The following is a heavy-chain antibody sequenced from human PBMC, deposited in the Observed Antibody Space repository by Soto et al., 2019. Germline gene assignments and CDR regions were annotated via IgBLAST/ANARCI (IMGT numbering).Heavy chain of an antibody. J-gene: IGHJ5*02. CDR1: GGSFSGYY. CDR2: INHSGST. V-gene: IGHV4-34*01. D-gene: IGHD4-17*01. CDR3: ARKSTTVTLDP. Sequence: SETLSLTCAVYGGSFSGYYWSWIRQPPGKGLEWIGEINHSGSTNYNPSLKSRVTISVDTSKNQFSLKLSSVTAADTAVYYCARKSTTVTLDPWGQGTLVTVSS.